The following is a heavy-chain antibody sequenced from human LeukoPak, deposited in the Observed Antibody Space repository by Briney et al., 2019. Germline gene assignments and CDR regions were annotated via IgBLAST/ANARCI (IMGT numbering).Heavy chain of an antibody. CDR1: GFTFSSYS. D-gene: IGHD4-23*01. Sequence: GGSLRLSCAASGFTFSSYSMNWVRQAPGKGLEWVSSITSSSSYIYYADSVKGRFTISRDNSKNSLYLQMNSLRTEDTALYYCVKKGYGGNSGGAYFDYWGQGTLVTVSS. CDR3: VKKGYGGNSGGAYFDY. CDR2: ITSSSSYI. V-gene: IGHV3-21*04. J-gene: IGHJ4*02.